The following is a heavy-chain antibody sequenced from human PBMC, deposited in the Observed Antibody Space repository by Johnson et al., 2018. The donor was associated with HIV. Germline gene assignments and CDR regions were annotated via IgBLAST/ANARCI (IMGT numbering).Heavy chain of an antibody. CDR2: INSDGSST. Sequence: VQLVESGGGVVQPGGSLRLSCAASGFTFSSNAMSWVRQAPGKGLEWVSRINSDGSSTSYADSVKGRFTISRDNAKNTLYLQMNSLRAEDTAVYYCAKSSDEYSSSSDAFDIWGQGTMVTVSS. J-gene: IGHJ3*02. V-gene: IGHV3-23*04. CDR1: GFTFSSNA. D-gene: IGHD6-6*01. CDR3: AKSSDEYSSSSDAFDI.